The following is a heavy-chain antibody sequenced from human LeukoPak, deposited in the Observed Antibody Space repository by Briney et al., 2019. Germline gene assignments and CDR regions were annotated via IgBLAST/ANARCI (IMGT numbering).Heavy chain of an antibody. D-gene: IGHD3-10*01. CDR1: GGSISSYY. Sequence: SETLSLTCTVSGGSISSYYWSWIRQPPGKGLEWIGYIYYSGSTNYHPSLKSRVTISVDTSKNQFSLKLSSVTAADTAVYYCARGGAPKRITMVRGVTVSFDIWGQGTMVTVSS. J-gene: IGHJ3*02. CDR3: ARGGAPKRITMVRGVTVSFDI. CDR2: IYYSGST. V-gene: IGHV4-59*12.